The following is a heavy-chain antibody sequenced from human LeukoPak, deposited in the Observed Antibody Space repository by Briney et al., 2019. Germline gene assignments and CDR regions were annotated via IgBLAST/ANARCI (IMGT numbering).Heavy chain of an antibody. J-gene: IGHJ4*02. D-gene: IGHD7-27*01. Sequence: PSETLSLTCTVSGGSISSYYWSWIRQPAGKGLEWIGRIYTPGSANYNPSLKSRVTMSLDTSKNQFSLKLSSVTAADTAVYYCARDGPSWGLSWGQGALVTVSS. CDR1: GGSISSYY. CDR2: IYTPGSA. V-gene: IGHV4-4*07. CDR3: ARDGPSWGLS.